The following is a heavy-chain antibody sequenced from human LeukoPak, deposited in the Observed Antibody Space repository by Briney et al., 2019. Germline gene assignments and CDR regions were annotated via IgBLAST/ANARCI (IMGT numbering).Heavy chain of an antibody. Sequence: GGSLRLSCAAPGITFSNYAMSWVRQAPGKGLEWVSTISGSADNTNYAEAVKGRFTISRDNSKNTMYLQMNSLRAEDTAVYYCAKQGFGCWGQGTLVTVSS. CDR3: AKQGFGC. V-gene: IGHV3-23*01. J-gene: IGHJ4*02. CDR1: GITFSNYA. CDR2: ISGSADNT.